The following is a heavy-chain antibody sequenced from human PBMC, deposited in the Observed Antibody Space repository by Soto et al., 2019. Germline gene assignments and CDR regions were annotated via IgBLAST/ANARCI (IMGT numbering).Heavy chain of an antibody. CDR3: ARDYASRICGSGNGVDY. D-gene: IGHD1-26*01. Sequence: QVQLQESGPGLVKPSETLSLTCTVSGGSVSSGSYYWSWIRQPPGKGLEWIGYIYYSGSTDYNPSVTIRVTISVDTSTHQCCLELSSVTAADTAVYDCARDYASRICGSGNGVDYGGQGTLVTVSS. CDR1: GGSVSSGSYY. CDR2: IYYSGST. V-gene: IGHV4-61*01. J-gene: IGHJ4*02.